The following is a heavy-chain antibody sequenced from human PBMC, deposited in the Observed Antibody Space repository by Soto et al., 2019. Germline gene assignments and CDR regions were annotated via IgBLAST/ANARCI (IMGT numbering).Heavy chain of an antibody. J-gene: IGHJ4*02. Sequence: GGSLRLSCAASGFTFSSYAMSWVRQAPGKGLEWVSAISGSGGSTYYADSVKGRFTISRDNSKNTLYLQMNSLRAEDTAVYYCAKDARAGVTVAATRDYWGQGTLVTVSS. CDR2: ISGSGGST. D-gene: IGHD2-15*01. CDR3: AKDARAGVTVAATRDY. CDR1: GFTFSSYA. V-gene: IGHV3-23*01.